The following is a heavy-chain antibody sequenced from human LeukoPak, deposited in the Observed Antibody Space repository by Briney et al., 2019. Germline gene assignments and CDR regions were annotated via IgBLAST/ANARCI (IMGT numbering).Heavy chain of an antibody. Sequence: GGSLRLSCAASGFIFDDHTMHWVRHLPGKGLEWVSLISWEGSTTYYADSVKDRFTISRDTSKNSLYLQMNSLRTDDTALYYCAKARSSSWSYLESWGQGTLVTVSS. CDR3: AKARSSSWSYLES. CDR2: ISWEGSTT. V-gene: IGHV3-43*01. J-gene: IGHJ4*02. D-gene: IGHD6-13*01. CDR1: GFIFDDHT.